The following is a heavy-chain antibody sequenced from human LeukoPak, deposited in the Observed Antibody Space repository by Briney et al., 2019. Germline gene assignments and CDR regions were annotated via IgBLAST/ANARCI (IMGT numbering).Heavy chain of an antibody. CDR1: GGSISSSNYY. Sequence: SETLSLTCTVSGGSISSSNYYWGWIRQPPGKGLEWIGSIFYSGSTYYNPSLKSRVTISVDTSKNQFSLKLSSVTAADTAVYYCARSPDDILAGHGGYWYFDLWGRGTLVTVSS. V-gene: IGHV4-39*01. CDR3: ARSPDDILAGHGGYWYFDL. CDR2: IFYSGST. D-gene: IGHD3-9*01. J-gene: IGHJ2*01.